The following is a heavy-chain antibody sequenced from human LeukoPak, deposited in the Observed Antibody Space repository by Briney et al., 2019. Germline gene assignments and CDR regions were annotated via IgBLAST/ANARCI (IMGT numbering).Heavy chain of an antibody. CDR2: INPNSGGT. CDR3: ARDMVRGVMFGY. V-gene: IGHV1-2*02. CDR1: GYSFTGYH. J-gene: IGHJ4*02. Sequence: ASVKVSCKASGYSFTGYHMHWVRQAPGQGLEWMGWINPNSGGTNYAQKFQGRVTMTRDTSISIAYMELNWLRSDDTAVYYCARDMVRGVMFGYWGQGTLVTVSS. D-gene: IGHD3-10*01.